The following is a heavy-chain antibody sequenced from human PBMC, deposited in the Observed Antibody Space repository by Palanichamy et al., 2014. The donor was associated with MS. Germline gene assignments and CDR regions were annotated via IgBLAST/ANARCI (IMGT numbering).Heavy chain of an antibody. D-gene: IGHD3-10*01. J-gene: IGHJ5*02. V-gene: IGHV4-59*01. CDR1: GGSISSYY. CDR2: IHYSGST. Sequence: VQLQESGPGLVKPSETLSLTCSVSGGSISSYYWSWIRQPPGKGLEWIGYIHYSGSTNYNPSLKSRVTMSVDTSKNQSSLKLSSVTAADTAFYYCARVRAARSGVDPWGQGTLVTVSS. CDR3: ARVRAARSGVDP.